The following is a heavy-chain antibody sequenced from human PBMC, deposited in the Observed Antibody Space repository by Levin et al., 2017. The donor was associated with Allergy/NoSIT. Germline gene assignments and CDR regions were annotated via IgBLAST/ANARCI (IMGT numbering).Heavy chain of an antibody. CDR1: GYTFTNFG. J-gene: IGHJ5*02. D-gene: IGHD2-8*02. Sequence: ASVKVSCRTSGYTFTNFGITWVRQAPGQGRDWRGWISPYNGNTNYAQRFQGRVTMTTDTSTSTAYMEVRSLRSDDTAVYYCARGGISSDSRAPNWFDPWGQGTLVTVSS. CDR2: ISPYNGNT. CDR3: ARGGISSDSRAPNWFDP. V-gene: IGHV1-18*01.